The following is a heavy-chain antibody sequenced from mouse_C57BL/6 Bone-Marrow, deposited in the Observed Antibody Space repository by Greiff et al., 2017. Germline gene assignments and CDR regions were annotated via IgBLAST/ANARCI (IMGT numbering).Heavy chain of an antibody. CDR1: GYTFTSYW. D-gene: IGHD2-12*01. J-gene: IGHJ3*01. CDR3: GRSYYSSSWFAY. Sequence: QVQLQQPGAELVKPGASVKMSCKASGYTFTSYWITWVKQRPGQGLEWIGEIYPGSGSTNYNEKFKSKATLTVDTSSSTAYMQLSSLTSEDSAVYYCGRSYYSSSWFAYWGQGTLVTVSA. CDR2: IYPGSGST. V-gene: IGHV1-55*01.